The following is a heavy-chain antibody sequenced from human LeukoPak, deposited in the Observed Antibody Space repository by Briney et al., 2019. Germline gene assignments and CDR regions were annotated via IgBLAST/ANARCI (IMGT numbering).Heavy chain of an antibody. D-gene: IGHD3-3*01. V-gene: IGHV4-59*01. CDR1: GGSISSYY. Sequence: PSETLSLTCTVSGGSISSYYWSWIRQPPGKGLEWIGYIYYSGSTNYNPSLKSRVTISVDTSKNQFSLKLSSVTAADTAVYYCARDKAAPNYDFWSGYYPGVHYYYGMDVWGQGTTVTVSS. CDR2: IYYSGST. J-gene: IGHJ6*02. CDR3: ARDKAAPNYDFWSGYYPGVHYYYGMDV.